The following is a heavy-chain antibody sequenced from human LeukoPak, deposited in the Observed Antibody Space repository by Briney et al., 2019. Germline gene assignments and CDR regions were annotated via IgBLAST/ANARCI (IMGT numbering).Heavy chain of an antibody. CDR1: GFTFSTYS. J-gene: IGHJ4*02. D-gene: IGHD5-12*01. CDR2: ISPDSNYK. Sequence: GESLRLSCAASGFTFSTYSMNWLRLAPGKGLEWVSSISPDSNYKYYVDSVKGRFTISRDNAKSSLYLQMNSLRAEDAAVYYCVRGGYRGFDYEYWGQGTLVTVSS. CDR3: VRGGYRGFDYEY. V-gene: IGHV3-21*01.